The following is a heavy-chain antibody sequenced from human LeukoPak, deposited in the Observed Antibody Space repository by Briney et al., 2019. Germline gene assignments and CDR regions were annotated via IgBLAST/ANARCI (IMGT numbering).Heavy chain of an antibody. D-gene: IGHD3-22*01. Sequence: AGGSLRLSCAASGFTFSSYAMHWVRQAPGKGLEWVAVISYDGSNKYYADSVKGRFTISRDNSKNTLYLQMNSLRAEDTAVYYCTCDSSFTGTFDYWGQGTPVSVSS. CDR1: GFTFSSYA. J-gene: IGHJ4*02. CDR2: ISYDGSNK. V-gene: IGHV3-30-3*01. CDR3: TCDSSFTGTFDY.